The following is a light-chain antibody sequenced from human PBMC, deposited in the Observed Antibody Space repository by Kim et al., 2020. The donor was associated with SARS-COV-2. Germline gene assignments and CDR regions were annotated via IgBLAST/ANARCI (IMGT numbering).Light chain of an antibody. CDR3: QPTNDFPRT. Sequence: SASVGDRVTITCRACQDISNWLAWYQKKPGKAPELLIYGASNLYSGVPSRFSGSGSGTDFTLTISHLQPEDFATYYCQPTNDFPRTFGQGTKLEI. J-gene: IGKJ2*02. V-gene: IGKV1-12*01. CDR2: GAS. CDR1: QDISNW.